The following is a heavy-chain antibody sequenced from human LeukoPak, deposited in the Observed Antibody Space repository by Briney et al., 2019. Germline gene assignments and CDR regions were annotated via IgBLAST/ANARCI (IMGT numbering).Heavy chain of an antibody. D-gene: IGHD1-14*01. J-gene: IGHJ4*02. CDR3: ARSSRKGERGGLDY. CDR2: INTDGSST. CDR1: GFTFSSYW. Sequence: PGGSLRLSRAASGFTFSSYWMHWVRQAPGKGLVWVSRINTDGSSTSYADSVKGRFTISRDNAKNTLYLQMNSLRAEDTAVYYCARSSRKGERGGLDYWGQGTLVTVSS. V-gene: IGHV3-74*01.